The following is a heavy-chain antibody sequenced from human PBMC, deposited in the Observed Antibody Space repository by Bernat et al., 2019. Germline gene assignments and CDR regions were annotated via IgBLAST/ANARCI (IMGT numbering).Heavy chain of an antibody. CDR2: VRTKANGFAT. Sequence: EVQLVESGGGLVQPGGSLKLSCAASGLTFSDSTMQWVRQASGKGLEWVGRVRTKANGFATSYAASVKDRFTISRDDSKNTAYLQMNSLKIEDTAVYYCTRSGALAEQTFDYWGQGTLVTVSS. J-gene: IGHJ4*02. CDR3: TRSGALAEQTFDY. D-gene: IGHD3-10*01. CDR1: GLTFSDST. V-gene: IGHV3-73*01.